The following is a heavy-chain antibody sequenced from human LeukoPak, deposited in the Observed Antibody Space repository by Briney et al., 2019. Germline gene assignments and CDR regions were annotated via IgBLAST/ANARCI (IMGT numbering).Heavy chain of an antibody. CDR3: ARYNWNYVYFDY. Sequence: SETLSLTCAVSGGSISSYYWSWIRQPPGKGLEWIGHIYYSGSTNYNPSLKSRVTISVDTSKNQFSLKLSSVTAADTAVYYCARYNWNYVYFDYWGQGTLVTVSS. CDR2: IYYSGST. V-gene: IGHV4-59*01. J-gene: IGHJ4*02. CDR1: GGSISSYY. D-gene: IGHD1-7*01.